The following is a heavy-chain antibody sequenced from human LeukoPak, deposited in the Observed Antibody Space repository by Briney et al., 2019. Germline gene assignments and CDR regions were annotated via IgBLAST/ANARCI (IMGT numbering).Heavy chain of an antibody. CDR2: INPNSGGT. CDR1: GYTFTGYY. J-gene: IGHJ4*02. V-gene: IGHV1-2*04. Sequence: ASVKVSCKASGYTFTGYYMHWVRQAPGQGLEWMGWINPNSGGTNYAQKFQGWVTMTRDTSISTAYMELSRLRSDDTAVYYCARSDCYCCGGSCYRYYFDYWGQGTLVTVSS. D-gene: IGHD2-15*01. CDR3: ARSDCYCCGGSCYRYYFDY.